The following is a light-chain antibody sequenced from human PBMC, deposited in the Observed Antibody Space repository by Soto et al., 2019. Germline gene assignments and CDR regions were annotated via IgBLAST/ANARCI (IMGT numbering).Light chain of an antibody. CDR1: QGIRNA. Sequence: DIQMTQSPSSLSASVGDRVTITCRASQGIRNALGWYQQKPWKAPKRLIYAASSLQSVVPSRFSGSGSGTEFTLTNSSLQTKDFATYYCLHHNTYPWTFGQGTKVEIK. J-gene: IGKJ1*01. V-gene: IGKV1-17*01. CDR2: AAS. CDR3: LHHNTYPWT.